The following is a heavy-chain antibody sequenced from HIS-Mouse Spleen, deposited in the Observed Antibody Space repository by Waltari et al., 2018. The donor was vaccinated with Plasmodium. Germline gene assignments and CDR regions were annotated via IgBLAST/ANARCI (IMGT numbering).Heavy chain of an antibody. CDR3: ARHRYSSSWYSY. CDR2: IYYSGST. D-gene: IGHD6-13*01. CDR1: GGSISSYY. V-gene: IGHV4-59*08. J-gene: IGHJ4*02. Sequence: QVQLQESGPGLVKPSETLSLTCHVSGGSISSYYWSWIRQPPGKGLEWIGYIYYSGSTNYNPSLKSRVTISVDTSKNQFSLKLSSVTAADTAVYYCARHRYSSSWYSYWGQGTLVTVSS.